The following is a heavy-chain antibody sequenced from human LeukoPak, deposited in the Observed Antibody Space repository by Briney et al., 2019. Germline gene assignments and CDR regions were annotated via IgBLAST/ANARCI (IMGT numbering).Heavy chain of an antibody. CDR1: GGSISSYH. J-gene: IGHJ5*02. V-gene: IGHV4-4*09. Sequence: PSETLSLTCTVSGGSISSYHWSWIRQPPGKGLEWIGYIYTSGSTNYNPSLKSRVTISVDTSKNQFSLKLSSVTAADTAVYYCARMSIAAQSWFDPWGQGTLVTVSS. CDR3: ARMSIAAQSWFDP. D-gene: IGHD6-6*01. CDR2: IYTSGST.